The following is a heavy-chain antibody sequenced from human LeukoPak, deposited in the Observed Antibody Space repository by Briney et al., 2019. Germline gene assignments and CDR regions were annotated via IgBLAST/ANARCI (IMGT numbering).Heavy chain of an antibody. V-gene: IGHV4-59*12. Sequence: SETLSLTCTVSGGSISSYYWSWIRQPPGKGLEWIGYIHYSGSTTYNPSLKSRVTISVDTSKNQFSLKLSSVTAADTAVYYCAREMKEGRSSGWYVDWGQGTLVTVSS. CDR1: GGSISSYY. D-gene: IGHD6-19*01. J-gene: IGHJ4*02. CDR3: AREMKEGRSSGWYVD. CDR2: IHYSGST.